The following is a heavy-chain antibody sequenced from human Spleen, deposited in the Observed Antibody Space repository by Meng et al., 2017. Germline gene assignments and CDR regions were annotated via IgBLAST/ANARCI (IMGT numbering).Heavy chain of an antibody. CDR3: ARERTDLMIVVASNLGWFDP. J-gene: IGHJ5*02. CDR2: INPNSGGT. D-gene: IGHD3-22*01. V-gene: IGHV1-2*02. CDR1: GYTFTGYY. Sequence: QVQLVQSGAEVKKPGASVKVSCKASGYTFTGYYMHWVRQAPGQGLEWMGWINPNSGGTNYAQKFQGRVTITADKSTSTAYMELSSLRSEDTAVYYCARERTDLMIVVASNLGWFDPWGQGTLVTVSS.